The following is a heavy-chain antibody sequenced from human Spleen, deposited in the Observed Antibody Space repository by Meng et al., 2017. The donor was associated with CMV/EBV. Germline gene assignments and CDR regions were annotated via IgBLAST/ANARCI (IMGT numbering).Heavy chain of an antibody. CDR2: IKNEGDET. Sequence: GESLKISCAASGFTFSGYWMSWVRQAPGKGLEWVAKIKNEGDETYYVDSVKGRFTISRDNTKNSLYLQMNSLRAEETAVYYCARDSSGYYDGTFDIWGQGTKVTVSS. V-gene: IGHV3-7*01. J-gene: IGHJ3*02. CDR1: GFTFSGYW. D-gene: IGHD3-16*01. CDR3: ARDSSGYYDGTFDI.